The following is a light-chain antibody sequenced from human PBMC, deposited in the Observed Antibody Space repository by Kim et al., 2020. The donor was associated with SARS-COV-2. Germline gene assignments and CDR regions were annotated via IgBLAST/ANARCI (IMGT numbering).Light chain of an antibody. CDR3: SSYTSSSTPYV. Sequence: PITISCAGTCSDVGGYNYVSWYQQHPGKAPKLLIYDVSHRPSGVSNRFSGSKSGNTASLTISGLQAEDEADYYCSSYTSSSTPYVFGTGTKVTVL. V-gene: IGLV2-14*03. CDR1: CSDVGGYNY. J-gene: IGLJ1*01. CDR2: DVS.